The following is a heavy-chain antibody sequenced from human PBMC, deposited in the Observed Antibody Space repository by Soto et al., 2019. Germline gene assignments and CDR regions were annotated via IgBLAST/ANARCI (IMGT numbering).Heavy chain of an antibody. V-gene: IGHV3-30-3*01. Sequence: QVQLVESGGGVVQPGRSLRLSCAASGFTFSSYAMHWVRQAPGKGLEWVAVISYDGSNKYYADSVKGRFTISRDNSKNTLYLQMNSLRAEDTAVYYCAREWELQTGIFDYWGQGTLVTVSS. CDR1: GFTFSSYA. CDR2: ISYDGSNK. D-gene: IGHD1-26*01. J-gene: IGHJ4*02. CDR3: AREWELQTGIFDY.